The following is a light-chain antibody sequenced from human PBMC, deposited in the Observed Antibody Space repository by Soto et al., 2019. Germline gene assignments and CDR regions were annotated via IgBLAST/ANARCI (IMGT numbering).Light chain of an antibody. Sequence: DMQMTQSPSSLSAFVGDSVTIACHASQRISTFLNWYHQKPGKAPKLLIYSASYLQSGVPSNFSGSGSGTDFTLSIVTMQPEDFGTYFCQQSYRFPLTLGGGTKVDIK. J-gene: IGKJ4*01. CDR3: QQSYRFPLT. CDR2: SAS. CDR1: QRISTF. V-gene: IGKV1-39*01.